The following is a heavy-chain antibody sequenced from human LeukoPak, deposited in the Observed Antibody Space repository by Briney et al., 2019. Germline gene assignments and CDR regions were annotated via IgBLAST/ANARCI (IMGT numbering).Heavy chain of an antibody. Sequence: GGSLRLSCAASGFTFSSYAMHWVRQAPGKGLEWVGVISYDGSNKYYADSVKGRFTISRDNSKNTLYLQMNSLRAEDTAVYYCARDHSSSSSYYFDYWGQGTLVTVSS. CDR2: ISYDGSNK. D-gene: IGHD6-6*01. J-gene: IGHJ4*02. CDR3: ARDHSSSSSYYFDY. V-gene: IGHV3-30-3*01. CDR1: GFTFSSYA.